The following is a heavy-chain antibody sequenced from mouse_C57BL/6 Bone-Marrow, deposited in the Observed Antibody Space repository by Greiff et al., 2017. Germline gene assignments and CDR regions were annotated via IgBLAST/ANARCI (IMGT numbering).Heavy chain of an antibody. J-gene: IGHJ3*01. Sequence: DVMLVESGEGLVKPGGSLKLSCAASGFTFSSYAMSWVRQTPEKRLEWVAYISSGGDYIYYADTVKGRFTISRDNARNTLYLQMSRLNSEDTAMYYCTREERNYYGSTAWFAYWGEGTLVTVSA. CDR2: ISSGGDYI. CDR3: TREERNYYGSTAWFAY. V-gene: IGHV5-9-1*02. CDR1: GFTFSSYA. D-gene: IGHD1-1*01.